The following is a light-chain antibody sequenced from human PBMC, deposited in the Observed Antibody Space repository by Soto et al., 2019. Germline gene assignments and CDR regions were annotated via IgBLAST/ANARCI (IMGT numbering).Light chain of an antibody. J-gene: IGLJ1*01. CDR2: EVS. CDR3: SSYISTSTHV. V-gene: IGLV2-14*03. CDR1: SCDVGGYNY. Sequence: QSALTQPASVSGSPGQSVTISCTGTSCDVGGYNYVSWHQQHPGTAPKLIIYEVSNRSSGISNRFSGSKSGNTAPLTISGLQAEDEADYYCSSYISTSTHVFGTGTKLTVL.